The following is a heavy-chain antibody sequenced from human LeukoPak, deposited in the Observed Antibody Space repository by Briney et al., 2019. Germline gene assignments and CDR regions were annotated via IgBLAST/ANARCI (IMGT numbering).Heavy chain of an antibody. CDR1: GFTFSSYA. J-gene: IGHJ4*02. D-gene: IGHD4-23*01. CDR2: ISGSGGST. V-gene: IGHV3-23*01. CDR3: AKDLLGYGGNHYYFDY. Sequence: GGSLRLSCAASGFTFSSYAMSWVRQAPGKGLEWVSAISGSGGSTYYADSVKGRFTISRDNSKNTLYLQMNSLRAEDTAVYYCAKDLLGYGGNHYYFDYWGQGTLVTVSS.